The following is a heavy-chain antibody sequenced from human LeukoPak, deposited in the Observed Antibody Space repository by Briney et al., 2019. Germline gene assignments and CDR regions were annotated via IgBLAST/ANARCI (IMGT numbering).Heavy chain of an antibody. J-gene: IGHJ5*02. Sequence: PSETLSLTCAVYGGSFSGYYWSWIRQPPGKGLEWIGEINHSGSTNYNPSLKSRVTISVDTSKNQFSLKLSSVTAADTAVYYCARGGGVRFGSGWRPGKWFDPWGQGTLVIVSS. CDR1: GGSFSGYY. CDR2: INHSGST. D-gene: IGHD6-19*01. V-gene: IGHV4-34*01. CDR3: ARGGGVRFGSGWRPGKWFDP.